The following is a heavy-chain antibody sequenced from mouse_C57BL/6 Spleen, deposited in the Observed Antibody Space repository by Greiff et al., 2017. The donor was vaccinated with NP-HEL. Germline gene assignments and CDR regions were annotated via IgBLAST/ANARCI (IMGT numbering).Heavy chain of an antibody. CDR2: INPGSGGT. D-gene: IGHD4-1*01. Sequence: QVQLQQSGAELVRPGTSVKVSCKASGYAFTNYLIEWVKQRPGQGLEWIGVINPGSGGTNYNEKFKGKATLTADKSSSTAYMQLSSLTSEDSAVYFCAVWVYYYAMDYWGQGTSVTVSS. V-gene: IGHV1-54*01. CDR1: GYAFTNYL. J-gene: IGHJ4*01. CDR3: AVWVYYYAMDY.